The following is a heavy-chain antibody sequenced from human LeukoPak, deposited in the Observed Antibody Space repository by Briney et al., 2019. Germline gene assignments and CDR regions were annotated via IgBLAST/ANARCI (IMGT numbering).Heavy chain of an antibody. Sequence: SVKVSCKASGFTFTSSAMQWVRQARGQRLEWIGWIVVGSGNTNYAQKFQERVTITRDMSTSTAYMELSSLRSEDTAVYYCAATTCSGGSCCSGFLGYWGQGTLVTVSS. CDR1: GFTFTSSA. J-gene: IGHJ4*02. CDR2: IVVGSGNT. D-gene: IGHD2-15*01. V-gene: IGHV1-58*02. CDR3: AATTCSGGSCCSGFLGY.